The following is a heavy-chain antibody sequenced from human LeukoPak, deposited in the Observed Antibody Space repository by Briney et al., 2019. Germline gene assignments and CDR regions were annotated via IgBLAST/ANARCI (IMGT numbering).Heavy chain of an antibody. CDR3: AREGTSGTHLNWFDP. Sequence: KPSETLSLTCTVSGGSISSYYWSWIRQPPGKGLEWVGYIYHSGSTNYSPSLKSRVTISVDTSKNQFSLKLSSVTAADTAVYYCAREGTSGTHLNWFDPWGQGTLVTVSS. V-gene: IGHV4-59*01. J-gene: IGHJ5*02. D-gene: IGHD1-1*01. CDR2: IYHSGST. CDR1: GGSISSYY.